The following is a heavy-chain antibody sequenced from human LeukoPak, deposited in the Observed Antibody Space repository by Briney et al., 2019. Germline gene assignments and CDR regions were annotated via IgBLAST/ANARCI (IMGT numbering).Heavy chain of an antibody. D-gene: IGHD2-15*01. CDR1: GFTFSNYA. CDR2: IRGDSGKT. Sequence: GGSLRLSCAASGFTFSNYAMSWVRQAPGKGLEWISAIRGDSGKTFYADSVRGWFTISRDNSKNTLYLQLTSLRAEDTAIYYCAKEVIVVAAYFDYWGQGTLVTVSS. J-gene: IGHJ4*02. CDR3: AKEVIVVAAYFDY. V-gene: IGHV3-23*01.